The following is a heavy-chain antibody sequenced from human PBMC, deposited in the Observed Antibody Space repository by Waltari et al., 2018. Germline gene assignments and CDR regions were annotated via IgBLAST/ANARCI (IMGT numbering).Heavy chain of an antibody. J-gene: IGHJ4*02. Sequence: QLQLQESGPGLVKPSETLSLTCTVSGGSISSSSYYWGWIRQPPGKGLEWIGSIYYSGSTYYNPSLKSRVTISVDTSKNQFSLKLSSVTAADTAVYYCASIPVYGDYWYYFDYWGQGTLVTVSP. CDR1: GGSISSSSYY. D-gene: IGHD4-17*01. CDR2: IYYSGST. CDR3: ASIPVYGDYWYYFDY. V-gene: IGHV4-39*07.